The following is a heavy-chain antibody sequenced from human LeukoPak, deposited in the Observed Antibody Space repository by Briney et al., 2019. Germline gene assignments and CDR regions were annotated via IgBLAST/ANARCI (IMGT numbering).Heavy chain of an antibody. Sequence: SETLSLTCTVSGGSISSSSYYWGWIRQPPGKGLEWIGSIYYSGSTCYNPSLKSRVTISVDTSKNQFSLKLSSVTAADTAVYYCARHTSKVVPAALDYWGQGTLVTVSS. D-gene: IGHD2-2*01. J-gene: IGHJ4*02. V-gene: IGHV4-39*01. CDR2: IYYSGST. CDR1: GGSISSSSYY. CDR3: ARHTSKVVPAALDY.